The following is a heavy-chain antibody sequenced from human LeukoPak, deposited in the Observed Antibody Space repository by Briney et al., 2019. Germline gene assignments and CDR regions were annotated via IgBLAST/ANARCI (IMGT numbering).Heavy chain of an antibody. Sequence: GGSLRLSCAASGFTFSGSAMHWVRQASGKGLEWVGRIRSKANSYATAYAASVKGRFTISRDDSKNTAYLQMNSLKTEDTAVYYCVRVSSDWEYFDQWGQGALVTVSS. CDR2: IRSKANSYAT. D-gene: IGHD6-19*01. J-gene: IGHJ4*02. CDR3: VRVSSDWEYFDQ. V-gene: IGHV3-73*01. CDR1: GFTFSGSA.